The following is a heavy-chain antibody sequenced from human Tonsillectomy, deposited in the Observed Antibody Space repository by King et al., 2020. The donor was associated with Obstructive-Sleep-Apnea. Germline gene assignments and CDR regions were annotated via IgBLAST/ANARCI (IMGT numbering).Heavy chain of an antibody. CDR2: ISYSGST. Sequence: QLQESGPGLVRPSETLSLTCTVSGGSISNYYWNWIRQPPGKRLEWIGSISYSGSTNYNPSLKSRVTISVDTSKNHFSLRLSSVTAADTAVYYCTRTXTSGXXSRTXLXXGGXDYWXQXXLVTV. CDR3: TRTXTSGXXSRTXLXXGGXDY. CDR1: GGSISNYY. J-gene: IGHJ4*02. V-gene: IGHV4-59*08. D-gene: IGHD1-14*01.